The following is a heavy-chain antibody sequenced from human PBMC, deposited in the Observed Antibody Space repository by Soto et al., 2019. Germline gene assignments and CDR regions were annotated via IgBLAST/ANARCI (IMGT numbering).Heavy chain of an antibody. CDR3: ARFGVWGGYDTGH. D-gene: IGHD5-12*01. CDR2: IYYSGST. V-gene: IGHV4-31*03. Sequence: QVQLQESGPGLVKPSQTLSLTCTVSGGSISSGGYYWSWIRQHPGKGLEWIGYIYYSGSTYYNPSRTSRVTIAVVPSNVPFSLKLCSLTAADTAVYYCARFGVWGGYDTGHWGQGALVTVSS. CDR1: GGSISSGGYY. J-gene: IGHJ4*02.